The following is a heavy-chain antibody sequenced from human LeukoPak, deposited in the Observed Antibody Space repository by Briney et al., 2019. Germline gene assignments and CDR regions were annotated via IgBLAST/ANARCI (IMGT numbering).Heavy chain of an antibody. D-gene: IGHD3-16*02. CDR1: GFTFSSYS. J-gene: IGHJ4*02. V-gene: IGHV3-21*01. CDR3: AKECMITFGGVIAALDY. Sequence: GGSLRLSCAASGFTFSSYSMNWVRQAPGKGLEWVSSISSSSSYIYYADSVKGRFTISRDNAKNSLYLQMNSLRAEDTAVYYCAKECMITFGGVIAALDYWGQGTLVTVSS. CDR2: ISSSSSYI.